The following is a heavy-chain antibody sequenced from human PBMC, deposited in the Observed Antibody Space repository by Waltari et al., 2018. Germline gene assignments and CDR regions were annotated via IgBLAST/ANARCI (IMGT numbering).Heavy chain of an antibody. V-gene: IGHV1-69*04. D-gene: IGHD3-16*01. Sequence: QVQLVQSGAEVKKPGSSVKVSCKASGGTFSSYAINWVRQAPGQGLEWMGRIIPILGIANYAQKFQGRVTITADKSTSTAYMELSSLRSEDTAVYYCARGLAGDYVWGSFDYWGQGTLVTVSS. CDR3: ARGLAGDYVWGSFDY. CDR2: IIPILGIA. J-gene: IGHJ4*02. CDR1: GGTFSSYA.